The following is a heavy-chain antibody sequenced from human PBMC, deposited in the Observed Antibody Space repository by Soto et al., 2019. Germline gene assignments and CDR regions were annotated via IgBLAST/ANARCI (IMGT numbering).Heavy chain of an antibody. D-gene: IGHD3-3*01. J-gene: IGHJ3*02. CDR3: ARTTTRITIFGVVIPDAFDI. CDR2: TYYRSKWYN. V-gene: IGHV6-1*01. Sequence: PSQTLSLTCAISGDSVSSNSAAWNWIRQSPSRGLEWLGRTYYRSKWYNDYAVSVKSRITINPDTSKNQFSLQLNSVTPEDTAVYYCARTTTRITIFGVVIPDAFDIWGQGTMVTVSS. CDR1: GDSVSSNSAA.